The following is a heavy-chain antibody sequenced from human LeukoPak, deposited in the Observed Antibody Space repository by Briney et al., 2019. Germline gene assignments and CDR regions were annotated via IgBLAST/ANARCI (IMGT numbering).Heavy chain of an antibody. CDR1: GYTFTTYS. J-gene: IGHJ4*02. V-gene: IGHV1-2*02. Sequence: ASVKVSCKASGYTFTTYSMNWVRQAPGQGLEWMGWINPNSGGTNYAQKFQGRVTMTRDTSISTAYMELSRLRSDDTAVYYCARDLTVDIVAPEYWGQGTLVTVSS. D-gene: IGHD5-12*01. CDR3: ARDLTVDIVAPEY. CDR2: INPNSGGT.